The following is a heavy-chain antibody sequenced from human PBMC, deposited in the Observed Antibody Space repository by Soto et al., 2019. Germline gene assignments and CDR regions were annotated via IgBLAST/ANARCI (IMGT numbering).Heavy chain of an antibody. D-gene: IGHD2-15*01. V-gene: IGHV4-30-4*01. CDR3: ARDIVVGAFDY. CDR1: GGSISSGDYY. CDR2: IYYSGST. Sequence: PSETLSLTCTVSGGSISSGDYYWSWIRQPPGKGLEWIGYIYYSGSTYYNPSLKSRVTISVDTSKNQFSLKLSYVTAADTAVYYCARDIVVGAFDYWGQRTLVTVSS. J-gene: IGHJ4*02.